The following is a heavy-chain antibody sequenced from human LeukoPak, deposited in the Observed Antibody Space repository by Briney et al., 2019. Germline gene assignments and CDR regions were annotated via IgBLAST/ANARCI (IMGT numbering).Heavy chain of an antibody. CDR3: AREDRSNWNLDY. Sequence: GGSLRLSCAASGFTVSSNYMSWVRQAPGKGLEWVSVIYSGGSTYYADSVKGRFTISRDNSKNTLYLQMNSLRAEDTAVYYCAREDRSNWNLDYWGQGTLVTVSS. D-gene: IGHD1-1*01. CDR1: GFTVSSNY. CDR2: IYSGGST. V-gene: IGHV3-66*01. J-gene: IGHJ4*02.